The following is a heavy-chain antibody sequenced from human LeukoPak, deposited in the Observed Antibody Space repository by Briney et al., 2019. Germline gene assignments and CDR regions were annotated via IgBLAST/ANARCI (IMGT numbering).Heavy chain of an antibody. Sequence: PGGSLRLSCAASGLSFSSFAVSWVRQAPGKGLEWVSAISGSGGSTYYADSVKGRFTISRDNSKNTLYLQMNSLRAEDTAVYYCAKDAYGSGSYSPCDYWGQGTLVTVSS. CDR3: AKDAYGSGSYSPCDY. CDR2: ISGSGGST. D-gene: IGHD3-10*01. CDR1: GLSFSSFA. V-gene: IGHV3-23*01. J-gene: IGHJ4*02.